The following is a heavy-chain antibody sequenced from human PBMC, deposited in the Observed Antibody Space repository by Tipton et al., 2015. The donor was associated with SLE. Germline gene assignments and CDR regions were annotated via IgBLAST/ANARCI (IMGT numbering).Heavy chain of an antibody. CDR2: IKQDGSDK. CDR3: AKAEA. CDR1: GFAFSTQW. V-gene: IGHV3-7*01. J-gene: IGHJ5*02. Sequence: GSLRLSCAASGFAFSTQWMSWVRQAPGKGLEGVANIKQDGSDKYDVDSVKGRLTISRDNAKNSLHLQMNSLRVEDTAVYYCAKAEAWGQGTVVTVSS.